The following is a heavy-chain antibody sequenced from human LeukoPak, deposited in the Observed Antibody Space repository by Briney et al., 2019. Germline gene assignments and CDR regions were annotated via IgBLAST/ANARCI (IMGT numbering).Heavy chain of an antibody. D-gene: IGHD6-19*01. CDR1: GFTFSSYG. Sequence: GGSLRLSCAASGFTFSSYGMHWVRQAPGKGLEWVAVIWYDGSNKYYADSVKGRFTISRDNSKNTLYLQMNSLRAEDTAVYYCARDRGSSGSYLSFVYYGMDVWGQGTTVTVSS. V-gene: IGHV3-33*01. CDR2: IWYDGSNK. J-gene: IGHJ6*02. CDR3: ARDRGSSGSYLSFVYYGMDV.